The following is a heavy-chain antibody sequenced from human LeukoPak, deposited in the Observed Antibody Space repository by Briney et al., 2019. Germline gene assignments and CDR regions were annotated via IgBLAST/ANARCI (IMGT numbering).Heavy chain of an antibody. V-gene: IGHV3-30*18. Sequence: PGGSLRLSCAASGFTFSSYGMHWVRQAPGKGLEWVAVISYDGSNKYYADSVKGRFTISRDNSKNTLYLQMNSLRAEDTAVYYCAKKPHSSWYYGMDVWGQGTTVTVS. D-gene: IGHD6-13*01. CDR1: GFTFSSYG. CDR2: ISYDGSNK. J-gene: IGHJ6*02. CDR3: AKKPHSSWYYGMDV.